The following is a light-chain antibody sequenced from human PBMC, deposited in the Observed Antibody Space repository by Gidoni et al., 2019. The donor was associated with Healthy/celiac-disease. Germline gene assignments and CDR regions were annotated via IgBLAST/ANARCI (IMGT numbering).Light chain of an antibody. V-gene: IGKV3-11*01. CDR1: QSFSSY. J-gene: IGKJ1*01. CDR3: QQRSNWPGT. CDR2: DAS. Sequence: EIVLTQSPATLSLSPGERATLSCRASQSFSSYLAWYQQKPGQAPRLLIYDASNRATGIPARFSGSGSGTDFTLTFCSLEPEDFAVYYCQQRSNWPGTFGQXTKVEIE.